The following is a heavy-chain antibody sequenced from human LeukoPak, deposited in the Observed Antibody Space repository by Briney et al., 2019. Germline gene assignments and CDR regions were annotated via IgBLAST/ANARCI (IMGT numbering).Heavy chain of an antibody. V-gene: IGHV1-8*01. CDR3: AREGYYYDSSGYPY. CDR1: GYTFTSYD. CDR2: MNPNSGNT. D-gene: IGHD3-22*01. Sequence: ASVKVSCKASGYTFTSYDINWVRQATGQGLEWMGWMNPNSGNTGYAQKFQGRVTMTRNTSISTAYMGPSSLRSEDTAVYYCAREGYYYDSSGYPYWGQGTLVTVSS. J-gene: IGHJ4*02.